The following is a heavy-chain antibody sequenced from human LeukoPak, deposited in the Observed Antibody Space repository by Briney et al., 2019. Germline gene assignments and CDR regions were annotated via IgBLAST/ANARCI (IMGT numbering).Heavy chain of an antibody. CDR2: IHFSGTV. CDR3: AAGGDIAKGGNY. D-gene: IGHD5-18*01. V-gene: IGHV4-31*03. J-gene: IGHJ4*02. CDR1: GASISGTSYY. Sequence: SETLSLTCTVSGASISGTSYYWTWTRHHPREGLEWLGFIHFSGTVYYNPSLRSRLIISADTSKNQMSLKLSSLTAADTAVYHCAAGGDIAKGGNYWGQGTQVTVSS.